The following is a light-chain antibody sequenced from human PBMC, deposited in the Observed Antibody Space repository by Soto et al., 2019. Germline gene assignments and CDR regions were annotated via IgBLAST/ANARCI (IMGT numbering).Light chain of an antibody. CDR3: QSYDSSLSGSV. CDR2: EVT. Sequence: QSVLSQPPSASGSPGQSVTISCTGTSSDVGGYNYVAWYQQHPGKAPKVLIYEVTKRPSGVPDRFSGSKSGNTASLTVSGLQADDEADYYCQSYDSSLSGSVFGTGTKVTVL. J-gene: IGLJ1*01. CDR1: SSDVGGYNY. V-gene: IGLV2-8*01.